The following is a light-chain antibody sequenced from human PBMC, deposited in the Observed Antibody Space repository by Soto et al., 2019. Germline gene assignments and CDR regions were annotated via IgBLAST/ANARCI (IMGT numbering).Light chain of an antibody. CDR2: GAF. V-gene: IGKV3D-15*01. CDR3: QQYNNWPWT. Sequence: EIVLTQSPGTLSLSPGERATLSCRASQSVSSSYLAWYHQEPGQAPRLLIYGAFNRATGIPDRFSGSGSGTEFTLTISSLQSEDFAVYYCQQYNNWPWTFGQGTKVDIK. J-gene: IGKJ1*01. CDR1: QSVSSSY.